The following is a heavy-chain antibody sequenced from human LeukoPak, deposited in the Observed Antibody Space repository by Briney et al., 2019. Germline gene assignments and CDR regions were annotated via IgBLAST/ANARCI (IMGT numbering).Heavy chain of an antibody. V-gene: IGHV4-39*01. CDR3: ARHSGYSSSWYSGAFDI. D-gene: IGHD6-13*01. CDR1: GDSISSSDFY. CDR2: INYSGRT. J-gene: IGHJ3*02. Sequence: SETLSLTCTVSGDSISSSDFYWGWIRRPPGKGLEWIALINYSGRTFYNPSLESRVTISVDMSKNQFSLKLSSVTAADTAVYYCARHSGYSSSWYSGAFDIWGQGTMVTVSS.